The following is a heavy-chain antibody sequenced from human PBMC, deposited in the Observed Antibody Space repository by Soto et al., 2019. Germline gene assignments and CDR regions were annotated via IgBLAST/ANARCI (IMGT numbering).Heavy chain of an antibody. D-gene: IGHD6-13*01. V-gene: IGHV4-34*01. CDR3: ARGRLSPTGYSSSWYYYYGMDV. CDR2: INHSGST. CDR1: GGSFSGYY. Sequence: SETLSLTCAVYGGSFSGYYWSWIRQPPGKGLEWIGEINHSGSTNYNPSLKSRVTISVDTSKNQFSLKLSSVTAADTAVYYCARGRLSPTGYSSSWYYYYGMDVWGHGTTVTVSS. J-gene: IGHJ6*02.